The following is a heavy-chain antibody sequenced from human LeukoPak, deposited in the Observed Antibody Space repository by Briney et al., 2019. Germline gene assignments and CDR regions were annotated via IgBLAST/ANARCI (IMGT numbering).Heavy chain of an antibody. CDR3: AKDGVIVVELDY. V-gene: IGHV3-21*04. CDR2: ISSSSSYI. J-gene: IGHJ4*02. D-gene: IGHD3-22*01. Sequence: PGGSLRLSCAASGFTFSSYSMNWVRQAPGKGLEWVSSISSSSSYIYYADSVKGRFTISRDNAKNSLYLQMNSLRAEDTAVYYCAKDGVIVVELDYWGQGTLVTVSS. CDR1: GFTFSSYS.